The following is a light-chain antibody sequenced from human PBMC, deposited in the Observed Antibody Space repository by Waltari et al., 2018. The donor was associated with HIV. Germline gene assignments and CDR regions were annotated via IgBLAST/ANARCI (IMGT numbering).Light chain of an antibody. CDR3: QQYNDWPQT. J-gene: IGKJ1*01. CDR2: AAT. V-gene: IGKV3-15*01. Sequence: EIVMTQPPDTLSVSPGEKATLSCRASQSVGGNLAWYQVRPGQAPSLLIYAATSRTTGFPGRFRGSGSGTEFTLTISSLQSEDFAIYYCQQYNDWPQTFGQGTRVDIK. CDR1: QSVGGN.